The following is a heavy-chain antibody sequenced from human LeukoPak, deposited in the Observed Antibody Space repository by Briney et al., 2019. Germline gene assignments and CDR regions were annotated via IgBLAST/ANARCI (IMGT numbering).Heavy chain of an antibody. Sequence: GASVKVSCKASGYTFTSYGISWVRQAPGQGLEWMGWISAYNGNTNYAQKLQGRVTITRDTSASTAYMELSSLRSEDTAVYYCARDSPRTTEDDAFDIWGQGTMVTVSS. J-gene: IGHJ3*02. CDR3: ARDSPRTTEDDAFDI. D-gene: IGHD4-17*01. CDR1: GYTFTSYG. V-gene: IGHV1-18*01. CDR2: ISAYNGNT.